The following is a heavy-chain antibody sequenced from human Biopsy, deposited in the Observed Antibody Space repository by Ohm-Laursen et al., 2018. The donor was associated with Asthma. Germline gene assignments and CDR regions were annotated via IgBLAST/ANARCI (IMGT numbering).Heavy chain of an antibody. CDR1: GGTFNTYV. CDR3: ARKAGSCISRACYSLDF. J-gene: IGHJ4*02. D-gene: IGHD2-15*01. CDR2: INSVFGTT. Sequence: GASVKVSCKSPGGTFNTYVIGWVRQAPGQGLEWMGGINSVFGTTNYPQKFQDRVTITADDSTSTVYMELSSLRSEDTAVYYCARKAGSCISRACYSLDFWGQGTLVTVSS. V-gene: IGHV1-69*13.